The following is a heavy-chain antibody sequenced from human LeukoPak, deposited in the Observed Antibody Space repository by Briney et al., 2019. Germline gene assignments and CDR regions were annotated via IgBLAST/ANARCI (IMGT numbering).Heavy chain of an antibody. CDR1: GYTFTTYY. D-gene: IGHD6-6*01. CDR3: ARDSDSSSLADP. V-gene: IGHV1-46*01. CDR2: IHPSSGSA. J-gene: IGHJ5*02. Sequence: GASVKVSCKASGYTFTTYYIHWVRQAPGQGLEWMGIIHPSSGSAASAQKFLGRLTMTRDTTTSTVYMELSSLTSEDTAVYYCARDSDSSSLADPWGQGTLVTVS.